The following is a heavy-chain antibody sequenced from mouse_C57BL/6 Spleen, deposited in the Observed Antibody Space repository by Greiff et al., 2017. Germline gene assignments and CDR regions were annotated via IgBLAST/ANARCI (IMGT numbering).Heavy chain of an antibody. Sequence: EVKLVESGPGLVKPSQSLSLTCSVTGYSITSGYYWNWIRQFPGNKLEWMGYISYDGSNNYNPSLKNRISITRDTSKNQFFLKLNSVTTEDTATYYCAREGLLDAMDYWGQGTSVTVSS. D-gene: IGHD2-3*01. J-gene: IGHJ4*01. V-gene: IGHV3-6*01. CDR3: AREGLLDAMDY. CDR2: ISYDGSN. CDR1: GYSITSGYY.